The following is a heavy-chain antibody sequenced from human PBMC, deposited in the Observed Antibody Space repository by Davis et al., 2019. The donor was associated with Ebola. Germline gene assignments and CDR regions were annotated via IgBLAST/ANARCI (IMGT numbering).Heavy chain of an antibody. CDR1: GFTFSTYA. Sequence: PGGSLRLSCAASGFTFSTYAMTWVRQAPGQGLEWVSAISASGVSTYYADSVKGRFTISRDNSKNTLYLQMNSLRVEDTAVYYCAKAPGIVGATRFDYWGQGTLVTVSS. CDR2: ISASGVST. V-gene: IGHV3-23*01. CDR3: AKAPGIVGATRFDY. J-gene: IGHJ4*02. D-gene: IGHD1-26*01.